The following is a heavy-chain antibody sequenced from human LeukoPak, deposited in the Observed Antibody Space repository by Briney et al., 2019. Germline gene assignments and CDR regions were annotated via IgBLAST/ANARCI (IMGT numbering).Heavy chain of an antibody. V-gene: IGHV1-8*01. CDR1: GYTFTSYD. CDR2: MNPNRGNT. J-gene: IGHJ4*02. Sequence: ASVKVSCKPSGYTFTSYDINWVRQATGQGLEWLGWMNPNRGNTGYAQKFQGRVTKTRNTSISTAYMELSSLRSEDTAVYYCARPLRANILTGPPMRYWGQGTLVTVSS. CDR3: ARPLRANILTGPPMRY. D-gene: IGHD3-9*01.